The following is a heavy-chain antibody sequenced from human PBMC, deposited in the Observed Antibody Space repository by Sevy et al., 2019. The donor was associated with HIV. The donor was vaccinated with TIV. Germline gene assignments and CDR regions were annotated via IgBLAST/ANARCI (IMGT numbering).Heavy chain of an antibody. V-gene: IGHV3-49*03. J-gene: IGHJ5*02. CDR2: IKSKTFDGTT. Sequence: GGSLRLSCTASGFIFADSAMSWSRQAPGKGLEWLGFIKSKTFDGTTDYAASVKGRFTISRDDSKSIAYLQMKSLKTEDTAVYYCSRDSSRHNYYSSVGWFDPWGQGTLVTVSS. CDR1: GFIFADSA. CDR3: SRDSSRHNYYSSVGWFDP. D-gene: IGHD3-22*01.